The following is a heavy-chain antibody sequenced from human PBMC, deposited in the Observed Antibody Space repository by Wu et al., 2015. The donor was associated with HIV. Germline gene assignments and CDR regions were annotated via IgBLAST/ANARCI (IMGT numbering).Heavy chain of an antibody. CDR3: VRGGIIVGLRTSLFEY. Sequence: QVQLVQSGAEVKKPGASVKVSCKASGYTLTDFYIHWVRQAPGQGLEWMGWINPNSGETHYAQRFQGRVTMTRDTSVSTVYMELTRLMSDDTVVYYCVRGGIIVGLRTSLFEYWGQGTLVTVSS. D-gene: IGHD3-22*01. J-gene: IGHJ4*02. V-gene: IGHV1-2*02. CDR1: GYTLTDFY. CDR2: INPNSGET.